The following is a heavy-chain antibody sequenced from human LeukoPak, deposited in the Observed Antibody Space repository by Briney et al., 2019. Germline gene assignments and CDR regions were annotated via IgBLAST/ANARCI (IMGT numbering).Heavy chain of an antibody. V-gene: IGHV4-59*10. D-gene: IGHD3-22*01. CDR2: IYTSGST. CDR3: ARVYYYDSSGYYYFDY. J-gene: IGHJ4*02. CDR1: GGSFSGYY. Sequence: SETLSLTCAAYGGSFSGYYWSWIRQPAGKGLEWIGRIYTSGSTNYNPSLKSRVTMSVDTSKNQFSLKLSSVTAADTAVYYCARVYYYDSSGYYYFDYWGQGTLVTVSS.